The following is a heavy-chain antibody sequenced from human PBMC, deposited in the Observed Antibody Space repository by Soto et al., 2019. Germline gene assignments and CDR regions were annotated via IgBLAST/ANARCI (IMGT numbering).Heavy chain of an antibody. J-gene: IGHJ5*02. CDR3: ARQADDYVWGSYRYRGRWFDP. Sequence: QLQLQESGPGLVKPSETLFLTCTDSGGSISSSSYYWGWIRQPPGKGLEWIGSIYYSGSTYYNPSLKSRVTISVDTSKNQFSLKLSSVTAADTAVYYCARQADDYVWGSYRYRGRWFDPWGQGTLVTVSS. D-gene: IGHD3-16*02. CDR2: IYYSGST. V-gene: IGHV4-39*01. CDR1: GGSISSSSYY.